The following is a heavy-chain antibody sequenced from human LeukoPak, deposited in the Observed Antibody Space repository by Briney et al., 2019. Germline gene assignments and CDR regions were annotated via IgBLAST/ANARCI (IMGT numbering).Heavy chain of an antibody. V-gene: IGHV3-15*01. CDR2: IKSRGNGGTT. Sequence: KPGGSLRLSCAASGVFFSDAWMSCVRQAPGKGLEWVGRIKSRGNGGTTDYAEPVKGRLTISRDDSKATVYLQLNSLKTEDTGMYSCSWMTTTTMLHTRGEGTLVTVSS. D-gene: IGHD4-11*01. J-gene: IGHJ4*02. CDR1: GVFFSDAW. CDR3: SWMTTTTMLHT.